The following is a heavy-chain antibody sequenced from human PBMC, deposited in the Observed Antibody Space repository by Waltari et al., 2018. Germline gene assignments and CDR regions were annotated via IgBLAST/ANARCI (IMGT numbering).Heavy chain of an antibody. J-gene: IGHJ3*02. CDR2: ISSRGDS. V-gene: IGHV4-4*07. CDR1: GVSIENYF. D-gene: IGHD7-27*01. CDR3: ARETNWGRYRPRAFDI. Sequence: QVQLLQSGPRLVKPSETLSLTCTVSGVSIENYFWSWIRQSAGKELEWIGRISSRGDSNDSPSLKSRGAMTIDQSNSQVSLRLDSVTAADTAVYYCARETNWGRYRPRAFDIWGQGTMVTVSS.